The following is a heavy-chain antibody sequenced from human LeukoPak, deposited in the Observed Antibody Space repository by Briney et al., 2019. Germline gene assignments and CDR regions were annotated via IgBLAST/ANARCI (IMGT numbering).Heavy chain of an antibody. CDR2: IYYSGRT. V-gene: IGHV4-59*01. J-gene: IGHJ4*02. CDR3: AREVQNSFDY. CDR1: GGSISSYY. Sequence: SETLSLTCTVSGGSISSYYWSWIRQPPGKGLEWIGYIYYSGRTSYNPSLKSRVTISVDTSKNQFSLKLSSVTAADTAVYYCAREVQNSFDYWGQGTLVTVSS.